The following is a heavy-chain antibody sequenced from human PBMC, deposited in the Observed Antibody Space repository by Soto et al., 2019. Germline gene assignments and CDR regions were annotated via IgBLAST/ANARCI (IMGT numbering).Heavy chain of an antibody. CDR3: ERGGTVSTA. CDR1: GFSISTPS. V-gene: IGHV3-48*01. J-gene: IGHJ5*02. CDR2: ISSGNNAI. Sequence: VQLVESGGGLVQPGGSLRLSCAASGFSISTPSMNWVRQAPGKGLEWVSFISSGNNAIYYADSVKGRFKISRDIAKNSVYLQMNSLGAEDTAGYYCERGGTVSTAWGQGTRVTVSS. D-gene: IGHD4-4*01.